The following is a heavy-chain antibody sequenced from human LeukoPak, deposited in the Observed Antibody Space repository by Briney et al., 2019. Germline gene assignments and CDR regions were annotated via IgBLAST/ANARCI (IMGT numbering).Heavy chain of an antibody. J-gene: IGHJ4*02. V-gene: IGHV1-2*02. D-gene: IGHD6-6*01. CDR1: GYTFTGYY. CDR2: INPNSGGT. Sequence: GASVNVSCKASGYTFTGYYMHWVRQAPGQGLEWMGWINPNSGGTNYAQKFQGRVTMTRDTSISTAYMELSRLRSDDTAVYYCARDWHSSSSNFDYWGQGTLVTVSS. CDR3: ARDWHSSSSNFDY.